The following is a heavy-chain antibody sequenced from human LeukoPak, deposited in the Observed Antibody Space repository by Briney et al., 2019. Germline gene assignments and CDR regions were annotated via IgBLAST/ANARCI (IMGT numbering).Heavy chain of an antibody. CDR3: IMYTSGWN. Sequence: GGSLRLSCAVSGVSISNSYMHWVRQAPRKGPLWVSRVSADGATTVYADSVKGRFTVSRDNAKNTMSLQMNSLRAEDTAVYFCIMYTSGWNWGQGTLVTVSS. J-gene: IGHJ4*02. CDR2: VSADGATT. V-gene: IGHV3-74*01. D-gene: IGHD6-19*01. CDR1: GVSISNSY.